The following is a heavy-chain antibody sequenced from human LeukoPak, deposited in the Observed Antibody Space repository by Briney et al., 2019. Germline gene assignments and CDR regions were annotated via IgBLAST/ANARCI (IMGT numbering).Heavy chain of an antibody. J-gene: IGHJ3*02. CDR1: GFTSRDHY. CDR2: TRNKANSYTT. CDR3: ARVPLDGQKAFDI. Sequence: GGSLRLSCAASGFTSRDHYMDWVRQAPGKGLEWVGRTRNKANSYTTEYAASVKGRFTISRDDSRNSLYLQMNSLKTEDTAVYYCARVPLDGQKAFDIWGQGTMVAVSS. D-gene: IGHD2-2*03. V-gene: IGHV3-72*01.